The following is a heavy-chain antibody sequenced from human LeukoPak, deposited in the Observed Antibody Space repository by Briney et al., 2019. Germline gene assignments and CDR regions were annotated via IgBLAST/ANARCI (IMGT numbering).Heavy chain of an antibody. CDR2: SSPTGDIT. CDR3: ARVPDFIARPCDS. Sequence: SETLSHTCAVYGGSFSGNYWTLIRQTPGRGLEWIGESSPTGDITGYNPSLKGRATISVDSSKNQFSLKLTSVTAADTGVYYCARVPDFIARPCDSWGPGTLVTVSS. CDR1: GGSFSGNY. J-gene: IGHJ4*02. D-gene: IGHD2-21*01. V-gene: IGHV4-34*01.